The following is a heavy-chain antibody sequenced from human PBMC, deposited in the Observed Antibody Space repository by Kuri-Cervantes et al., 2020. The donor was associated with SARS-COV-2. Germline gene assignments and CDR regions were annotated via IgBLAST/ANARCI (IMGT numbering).Heavy chain of an antibody. D-gene: IGHD2-15*01. CDR3: TRPLRRSYYLLTDY. CDR1: GFTFGDYA. Sequence: GGSLRLSCTASGFTFGDYAMSWFRQAPGKGLEWVGFIRSKAYGGTTEYAASVKGRFTISRDDSKCIAYLQMNSLNSEDTAVYYCTRPLRRSYYLLTDYWGQGTLVTVSS. J-gene: IGHJ4*02. V-gene: IGHV3-49*03. CDR2: IRSKAYGGTT.